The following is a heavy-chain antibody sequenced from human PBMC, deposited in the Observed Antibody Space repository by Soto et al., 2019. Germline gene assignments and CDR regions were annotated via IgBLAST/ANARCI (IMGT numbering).Heavy chain of an antibody. CDR3: AREWQESGHFYGMDV. CDR1: GYTFTSYD. Sequence: ASVKVPCKTSGYTFTSYDINWVRQAPGQGLEWVGWMNTNSDDTRSAQKFRGRLTLTRDKSMRAVYMKLSNLRPDDSAVYYCAREWQESGHFYGMDVWGQGTTVTVYS. V-gene: IGHV1-8*01. D-gene: IGHD5-12*01. CDR2: MNTNSDDT. J-gene: IGHJ6*02.